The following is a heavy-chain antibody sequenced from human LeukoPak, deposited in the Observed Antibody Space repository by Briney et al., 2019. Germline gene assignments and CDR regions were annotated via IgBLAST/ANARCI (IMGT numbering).Heavy chain of an antibody. CDR3: ARDSRVYYYGSGSYFPSTDDAFDI. D-gene: IGHD3-10*01. Sequence: ASVKVSCKASGYTFTSYGISWVRQAPGQGLEWMGWISAYNGNTNYAQKLQGRVTMTTDTSTSTAYMELRSLRSDDTAVYYCARDSRVYYYGSGSYFPSTDDAFDIWGQGTMVTVSS. J-gene: IGHJ3*02. CDR2: ISAYNGNT. CDR1: GYTFTSYG. V-gene: IGHV1-18*01.